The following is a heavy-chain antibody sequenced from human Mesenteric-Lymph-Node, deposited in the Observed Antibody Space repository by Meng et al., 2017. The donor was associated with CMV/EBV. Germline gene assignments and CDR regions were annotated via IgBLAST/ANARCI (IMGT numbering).Heavy chain of an antibody. CDR1: GFTFSSYE. CDR2: ISSSGSTI. CDR3: ARGQTGRYYDFWSGYSAQYYYYYYGMDV. D-gene: IGHD3-3*01. V-gene: IGHV3-48*03. J-gene: IGHJ6*02. Sequence: GESLKISCAASGFTFSSYEMNWVRQAPGKGLEWVSYISSSGSTIYYADSVKGRFTISRDNAKNSLYLQMNSLRAEDTAVYYCARGQTGRYYDFWSGYSAQYYYYYYGMDVWGQGTTVTVSS.